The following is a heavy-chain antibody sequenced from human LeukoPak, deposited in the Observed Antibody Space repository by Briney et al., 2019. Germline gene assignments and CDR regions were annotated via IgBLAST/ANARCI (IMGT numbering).Heavy chain of an antibody. J-gene: IGHJ3*02. Sequence: SVKVSCKASGGTFSGYAISWVRQAPGQGLEWMGRIIPIFGTANYAQKFQGRVTITTDESTSTAYMELSSLRSEDTAVYYCARDADGAFDIWGQGTMVTVSS. CDR2: IIPIFGTA. V-gene: IGHV1-69*05. D-gene: IGHD5-24*01. CDR1: GGTFSGYA. CDR3: ARDADGAFDI.